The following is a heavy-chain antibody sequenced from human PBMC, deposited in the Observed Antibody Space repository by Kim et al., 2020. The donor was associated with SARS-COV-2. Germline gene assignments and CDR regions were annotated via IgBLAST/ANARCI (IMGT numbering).Heavy chain of an antibody. CDR1: GFTFSSDT. D-gene: IGHD3-10*01. CDR2: ISGDGGRT. V-gene: IGHV3-23*01. J-gene: IGHJ4*02. CDR3: AKVGFGELLSPFDH. Sequence: GGSLRLSCAPSGFTFSSDTMIWVRQAPGKGLEWVSGISGDGGRTDYADSVKGRFTISRDNSKNTLYLQMNSLRAEDTAVYYCAKVGFGELLSPFDHWGQGTLVTVSS.